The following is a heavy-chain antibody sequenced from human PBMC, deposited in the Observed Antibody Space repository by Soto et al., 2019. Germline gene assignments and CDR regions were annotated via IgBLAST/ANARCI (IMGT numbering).Heavy chain of an antibody. Sequence: GGSLRLSCAASGFTFSDHYMDWVRQAPGKGLEWVGRTRNKANSYTTEYAASVKGRFTTSRDDSKNSLYLQMNSLKTEDTAVYYCARAGVRGVIGYYYYYMDVWGKGTTVTVSS. D-gene: IGHD3-10*01. CDR1: GFTFSDHY. V-gene: IGHV3-72*01. CDR2: TRNKANSYTT. CDR3: ARAGVRGVIGYYYYYMDV. J-gene: IGHJ6*03.